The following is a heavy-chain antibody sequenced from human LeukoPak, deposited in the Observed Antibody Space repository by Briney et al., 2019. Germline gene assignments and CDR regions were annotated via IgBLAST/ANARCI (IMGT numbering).Heavy chain of an antibody. V-gene: IGHV4-59*01. CDR2: IYYRGST. Sequence: SETLSLNCTVSGGSISSYYWSWIRQPPGKGLEWIGYIYYRGSTNYNPSLKSRVTISVDTSKDQFSLKLSSVTAADTAVYYCARARTATDEIDYWGQGTLVTVSS. CDR1: GGSISSYY. D-gene: IGHD2-15*01. J-gene: IGHJ4*02. CDR3: ARARTATDEIDY.